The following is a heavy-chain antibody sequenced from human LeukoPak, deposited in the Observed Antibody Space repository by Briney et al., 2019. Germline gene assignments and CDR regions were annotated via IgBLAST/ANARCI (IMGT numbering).Heavy chain of an antibody. J-gene: IGHJ5*02. CDR3: ARRVNTMVRGVIFNWFEP. CDR2: IDPSDSYT. V-gene: IGHV5-10-1*01. Sequence: GESLKISCKGSGYSFTSYWISWVRQMPGKGLEWMGRIDPSDSYTNYSPSFQGHVTISADKSISTAYLQWSSLKASDTAMYYCARRVNTMVRGVIFNWFEPWGQGTLVTVSS. D-gene: IGHD3-10*01. CDR1: GYSFTSYW.